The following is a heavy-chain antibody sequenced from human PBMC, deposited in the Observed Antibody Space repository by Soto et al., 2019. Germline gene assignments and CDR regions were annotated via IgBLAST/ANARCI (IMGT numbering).Heavy chain of an antibody. J-gene: IGHJ5*01. V-gene: IGHV3-74*01. D-gene: IGHD4-17*01. CDR1: GFRFSNYW. Sequence: GGSLRLSCAASGFRFSNYWMYWVRQAPGKGLVLVSHIDGDGTSASYADSVKGRFTVSRDNAKSTLYLQMDSLRAEDTAVYYCAKDRYPFTVTTAGSDSWGQGTLVTVSS. CDR2: IDGDGTSA. CDR3: AKDRYPFTVTTAGSDS.